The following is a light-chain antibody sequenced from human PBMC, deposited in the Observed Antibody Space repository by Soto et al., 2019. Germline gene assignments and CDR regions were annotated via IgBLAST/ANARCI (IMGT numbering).Light chain of an antibody. Sequence: IVMTQTRRSLSFTHGQPASISCKSSQSLLHSDGKTYLDWYLQKPGQSPQLLIYLGSSRSSGVPDRFSGSGSGTDFTLKIDRVEAEDVGTYYCMQGLQTPPTFGQGTRLEI. CDR3: MQGLQTPPT. J-gene: IGKJ5*01. CDR1: QSLLHSDGKTY. CDR2: LGS. V-gene: IGKV2-28*01.